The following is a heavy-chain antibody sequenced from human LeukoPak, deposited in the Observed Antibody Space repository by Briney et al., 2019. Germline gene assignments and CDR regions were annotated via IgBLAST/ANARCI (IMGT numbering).Heavy chain of an antibody. V-gene: IGHV4-61*02. CDR1: GGSISSGSYY. CDR2: IYTSGST. Sequence: SETLSLTCTVSGGSISSGSYYWSWIRQPAGKGLEWIGRIYTSGSTNYNPSLKSRVTISVDTSKNQFSLKLSPVTAADTAVYYCAREGWQIVVPAAIRYYFDYWGQGTLVTVSS. J-gene: IGHJ4*02. CDR3: AREGWQIVVPAAIRYYFDY. D-gene: IGHD2-2*01.